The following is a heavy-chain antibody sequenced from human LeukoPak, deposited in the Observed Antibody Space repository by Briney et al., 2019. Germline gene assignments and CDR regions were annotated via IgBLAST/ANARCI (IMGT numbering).Heavy chain of an antibody. CDR1: GFSFSGHW. V-gene: IGHV3-7*01. Sequence: GGSLRLSCAASGFSFSGHWMTWVRQAPGKGLEWMANINEDGSVKYYVDSVKGRFTVSRDNAKNSLYLQMNSLRAEDTAVYYCARDPDGYNAKWGQGTLVTVSS. J-gene: IGHJ4*02. D-gene: IGHD5-12*01. CDR3: ARDPDGYNAK. CDR2: INEDGSVK.